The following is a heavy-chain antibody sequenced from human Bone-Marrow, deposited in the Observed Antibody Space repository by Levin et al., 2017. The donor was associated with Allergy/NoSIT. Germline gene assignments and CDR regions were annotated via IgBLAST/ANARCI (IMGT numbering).Heavy chain of an antibody. V-gene: IGHV3-30-3*01. CDR1: GFTFSSYA. D-gene: IGHD5-18*01. J-gene: IGHJ6*02. CDR3: ARAGYSYGYDYYYYGMDV. CDR2: ISYDGSNK. Sequence: PGGSLRLSCAASGFTFSSYAMHWVRQAPGKGLEWVAVISYDGSNKYYADSVKGRFTISRDNSKNTLYLQMNSLRAEDTAVYYCARAGYSYGYDYYYYGMDVWGQGTTVTVSS.